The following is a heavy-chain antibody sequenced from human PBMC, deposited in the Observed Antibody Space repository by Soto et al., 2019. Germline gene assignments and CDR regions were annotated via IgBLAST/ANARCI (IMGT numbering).Heavy chain of an antibody. Sequence: SETLSLTCTVSGGSISSYYWSWIRQPPGKGLEWIGYIYYSGSTNYNPSLKSRVTISVDTSKNQFSLKLSSVTAADTAVYYCARLQLRYYYYYMDVWGKGTTVTVSS. V-gene: IGHV4-59*01. J-gene: IGHJ6*03. CDR3: ARLQLRYYYYYMDV. CDR2: IYYSGST. D-gene: IGHD1-1*01. CDR1: GGSISSYY.